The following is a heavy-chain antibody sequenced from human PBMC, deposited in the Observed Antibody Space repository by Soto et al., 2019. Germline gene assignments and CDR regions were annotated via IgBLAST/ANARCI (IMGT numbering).Heavy chain of an antibody. J-gene: IGHJ6*03. V-gene: IGHV1-3*01. CDR3: ARDPYDILTGLLYYYMEV. Sequence: ASVKVSCKASGYTFTSYAMHWVRQAPGQRLEWMGWINAGNGNTKYSQKFQGRVTITRDTSASTAYMELSSLRSEDTAVYYCARDPYDILTGLLYYYMEVWGKGTTVTVSS. D-gene: IGHD3-9*01. CDR1: GYTFTSYA. CDR2: INAGNGNT.